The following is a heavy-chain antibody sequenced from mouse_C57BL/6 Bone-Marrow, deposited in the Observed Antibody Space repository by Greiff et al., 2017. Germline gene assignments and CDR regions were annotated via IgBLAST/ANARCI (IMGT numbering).Heavy chain of an antibody. CDR3: TTYGNLYYFDD. V-gene: IGHV14-4*01. CDR1: GFNIQDAY. CDR2: FAPENGDT. J-gene: IGHJ2*01. D-gene: IGHD2-10*02. Sequence: VKLKPSGAELVRPGASVKLSCTASGFNIQDAYLHWVKQRPEQGLEGIGWFAPENGDTEYASTFQGKSTITADTSSHPAYLQLSSLTSEYTSFDYCTTYGNLYYFDDWGQGTTLTVSS.